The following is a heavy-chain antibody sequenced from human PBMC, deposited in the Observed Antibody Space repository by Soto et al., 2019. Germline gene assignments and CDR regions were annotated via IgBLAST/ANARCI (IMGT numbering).Heavy chain of an antibody. Sequence: EVQLLESGGGLVQPGGSLRLSCAASGFTFSSYAMSWVRQAPGKGLEWVSAISGSGGSTYYADSVKGRFTISRDNSKNTLYMQMNSLRDEDTAVYYCAKDLESVVVVAASDYWGQGTLVTVSS. CDR2: ISGSGGST. J-gene: IGHJ4*02. CDR1: GFTFSSYA. V-gene: IGHV3-23*01. CDR3: AKDLESVVVVAASDY. D-gene: IGHD2-15*01.